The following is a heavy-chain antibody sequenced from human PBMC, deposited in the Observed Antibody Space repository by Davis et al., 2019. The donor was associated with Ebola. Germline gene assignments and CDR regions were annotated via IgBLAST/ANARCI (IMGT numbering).Heavy chain of an antibody. V-gene: IGHV3-30*03. J-gene: IGHJ6*02. Sequence: GESLKISCAASGFTFSSYSMNCVRQAPGKGLEWVAVISYDGSNKYYADSVKGRFTISRDNAKNSLYLQMNSLRAEDTAVYYCARQTDPKGMDVWGQGTTVTVSS. CDR1: GFTFSSYS. CDR2: ISYDGSNK. CDR3: ARQTDPKGMDV.